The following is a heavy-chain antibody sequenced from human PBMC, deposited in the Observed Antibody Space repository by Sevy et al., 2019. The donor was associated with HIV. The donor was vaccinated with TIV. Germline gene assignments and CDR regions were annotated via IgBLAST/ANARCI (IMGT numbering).Heavy chain of an antibody. J-gene: IGHJ6*02. Sequence: GGSLGLSCAASGFSISDYYMSWIRQAPGKGLQWISYISSSGDTIYYADSVKGRFTISRDNAKNSLYLQLNSLRAEDTAVYYCARDHEKDGELGDYYYYAMDVWGRGTTVTVSS. CDR3: ARDHEKDGELGDYYYYAMDV. D-gene: IGHD3-16*01. CDR1: GFSISDYY. CDR2: ISSSGDTI. V-gene: IGHV3-11*01.